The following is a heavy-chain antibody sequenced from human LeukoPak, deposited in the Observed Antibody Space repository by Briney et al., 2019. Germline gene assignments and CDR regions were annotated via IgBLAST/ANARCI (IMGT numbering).Heavy chain of an antibody. CDR2: ISAAGGNT. V-gene: IGHV3-23*01. CDR3: AKGTLYSSRNYFDY. D-gene: IGHD6-13*01. CDR1: GFTLSSYA. Sequence: PGGSLRLSCAASGFTLSSYAMTWVRQAPGKGLEWVSGISAAGGNTYYADSVKGPFTLSRDNSRNKLYLQLNSLRADDTAVYYCAKGTLYSSRNYFDYWGQGTLVTVSS. J-gene: IGHJ4*02.